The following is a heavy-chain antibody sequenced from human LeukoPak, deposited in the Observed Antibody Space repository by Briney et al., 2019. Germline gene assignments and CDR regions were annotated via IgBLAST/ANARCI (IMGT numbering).Heavy chain of an antibody. D-gene: IGHD3-10*01. CDR3: TRDKVFAASGYWFDP. CDR2: IYYSGST. J-gene: IGHJ5*02. Sequence: SETLSLTCTVSGGSISSYYWSWIRQPPGKGLEWIGYIYYSGSTNYNPSLKSRVTISVDTSKNQLSLKLTSVTAADTAVYYCTRDKVFAASGYWFDPWGQGTLVTVSS. V-gene: IGHV4-59*12. CDR1: GGSISSYY.